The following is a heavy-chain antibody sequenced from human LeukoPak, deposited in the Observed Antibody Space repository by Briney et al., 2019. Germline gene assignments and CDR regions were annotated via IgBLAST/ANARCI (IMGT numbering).Heavy chain of an antibody. V-gene: IGHV1-18*01. J-gene: IGHJ4*02. CDR1: GNSFTSYG. CDR3: ARDTYSSGLS. CDR2: ISAYNGNT. D-gene: IGHD6-19*01. Sequence: ASVMVSCKAAGNSFTSYGISRVRQAPGQWLEWMGWISAYNGNTNYAQKLQGRVTMTTDTSTSTAYMELRSLRSDDTAVYYCARDTYSSGLSWGQGTLVTVSS.